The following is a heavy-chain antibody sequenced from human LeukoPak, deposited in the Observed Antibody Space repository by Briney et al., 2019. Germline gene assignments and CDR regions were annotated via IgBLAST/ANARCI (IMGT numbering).Heavy chain of an antibody. D-gene: IGHD3-10*01. J-gene: IGHJ5*02. V-gene: IGHV1-46*01. Sequence: ASVNVSCKASGYTFTRYYMNWVRQAPGQGLEWMGITNPSGGSTNYAQKFQGRVTMTRDTSTSTIYMEVSSLRSEDTAVYYCATSFRAVNWFDPWGQGTLVTVSS. CDR1: GYTFTRYY. CDR3: ATSFRAVNWFDP. CDR2: TNPSGGST.